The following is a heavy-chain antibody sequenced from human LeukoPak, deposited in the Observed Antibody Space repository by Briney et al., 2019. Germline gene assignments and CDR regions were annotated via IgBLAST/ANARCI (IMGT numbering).Heavy chain of an antibody. CDR1: GFTFSSYA. Sequence: GGSLRLSCAASGFTFSSYAMHWVRQAPGKGLEWVAVISYDGSNKYYADSVKGRFTISRDNSKNTLYLQMNRLRAEDTAVYYCAAGSGSYYPDYYGMDVWGQGTTVTVSS. V-gene: IGHV3-30-3*01. CDR3: AAGSGSYYPDYYGMDV. CDR2: ISYDGSNK. D-gene: IGHD3-10*01. J-gene: IGHJ6*02.